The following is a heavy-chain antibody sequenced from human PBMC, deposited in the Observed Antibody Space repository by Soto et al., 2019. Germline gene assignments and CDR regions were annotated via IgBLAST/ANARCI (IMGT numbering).Heavy chain of an antibody. CDR3: ASFPHLGYCSSTSCFYGMDV. Sequence: SETLSLTCTVSGGSISSSSYYWGWIRQPPGKGLVWIGSIYYSGSTYYNPSLKSRVTISVDTSKNQFSLKLSSVTAADTAVYYCASFPHLGYCSSTSCFYGMDVWGQGTTVTVSS. V-gene: IGHV4-39*01. D-gene: IGHD2-2*01. CDR1: GGSISSSSYY. CDR2: IYYSGST. J-gene: IGHJ6*02.